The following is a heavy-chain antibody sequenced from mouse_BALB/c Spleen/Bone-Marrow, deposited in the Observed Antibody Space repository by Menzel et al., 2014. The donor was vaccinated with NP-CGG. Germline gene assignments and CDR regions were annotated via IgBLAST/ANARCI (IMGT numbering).Heavy chain of an antibody. J-gene: IGHJ2*01. V-gene: IGHV14-3*02. CDR3: ARNYGSSLDY. Sequence: VKPGASVKSSCTTSGFNIEDSYIYWMKQRPEQGLEWIGRIDPANGNTKYDPKFQGKATITVDTSSATAYLQLSSLTSEDTAVYYCARNYGSSLDYWGQGTTLTVSS. D-gene: IGHD1-1*01. CDR2: IDPANGNT. CDR1: GFNIEDSY.